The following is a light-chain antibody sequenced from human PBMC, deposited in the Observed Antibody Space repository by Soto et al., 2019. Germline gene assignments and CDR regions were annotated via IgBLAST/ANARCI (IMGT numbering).Light chain of an antibody. CDR3: QQYYSTPYT. CDR1: QSVLYSSNNKNY. CDR2: WAS. J-gene: IGKJ2*01. Sequence: DIVMTQSPDSLAVSLGESATINCKSSQSVLYSSNNKNYLAWYQQKPGQPPKLLIYWASTRESGVPDGFSGSGSGTDFTLTICSLQAEDVAVYYCQQYYSTPYTFGQGTKLEI. V-gene: IGKV4-1*01.